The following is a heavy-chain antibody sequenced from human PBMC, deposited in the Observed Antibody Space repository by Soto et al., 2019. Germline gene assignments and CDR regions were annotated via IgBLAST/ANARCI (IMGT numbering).Heavy chain of an antibody. CDR1: GFTFSSYG. D-gene: IGHD5-18*01. J-gene: IGHJ6*02. CDR3: AKDHWSGDTAMVFVHYGMDV. V-gene: IGHV3-30*18. CDR2: ISYDGSNK. Sequence: QVQLVESGGGVVQPGRSLRLSCAASGFTFSSYGMHWVRQAPGKGLEWVAVISYDGSNKYYADSVKGRFTISRDNSKNTLYLQMNSLRAEDTAVYYCAKDHWSGDTAMVFVHYGMDVWGQGTTVTVSS.